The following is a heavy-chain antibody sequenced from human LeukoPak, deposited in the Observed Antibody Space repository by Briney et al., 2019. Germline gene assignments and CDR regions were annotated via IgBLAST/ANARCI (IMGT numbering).Heavy chain of an antibody. Sequence: TGGSLRLSCAASGFTVSSNYMSWVRQAPGKGLEWVSVIYSGGSTYYADSVKGRFTISSDNSKNTLYLQMNSLRAEDTAVYYCARERVEMATVYYYYGMDVWGQGTTVTVSS. CDR1: GFTVSSNY. J-gene: IGHJ6*02. CDR3: ARERVEMATVYYYYGMDV. D-gene: IGHD5-24*01. CDR2: IYSGGST. V-gene: IGHV3-53*01.